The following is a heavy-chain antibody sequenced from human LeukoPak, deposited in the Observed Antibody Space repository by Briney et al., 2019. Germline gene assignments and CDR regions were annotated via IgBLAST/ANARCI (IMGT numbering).Heavy chain of an antibody. Sequence: PSETLSLTCAVSGGSISSSDWWSWVRQPPGKGLEWIGEIYHSGSTNYNPSLKSRVTISVDKSKNQFSLKLSSVTAADTAVYYCARVTTVVTPLIDYWGQGTLVTVSS. CDR1: GGSISSSDW. V-gene: IGHV4-4*02. CDR3: ARVTTVVTPLIDY. CDR2: IYHSGST. D-gene: IGHD4-23*01. J-gene: IGHJ4*02.